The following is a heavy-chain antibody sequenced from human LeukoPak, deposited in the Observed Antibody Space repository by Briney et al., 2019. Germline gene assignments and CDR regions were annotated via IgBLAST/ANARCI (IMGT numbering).Heavy chain of an antibody. D-gene: IGHD1-26*01. CDR2: IYYSGST. Sequence: PSETLSLTCTVSGGSISSSSYYWGWIRHPPGKGLEWVGSIYYSGSTYYNPSLKSRVTISVDTSKNQFSLKLSSVTAADTAVYYCARQSNPLAWEPPSGPFDYWGQGTLVTVSS. J-gene: IGHJ4*02. CDR1: GGSISSSSYY. CDR3: ARQSNPLAWEPPSGPFDY. V-gene: IGHV4-39*01.